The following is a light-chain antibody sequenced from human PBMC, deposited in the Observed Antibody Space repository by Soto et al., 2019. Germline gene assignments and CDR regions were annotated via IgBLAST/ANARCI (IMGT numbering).Light chain of an antibody. J-gene: IGKJ1*01. CDR2: RAS. V-gene: IGKV3-15*01. CDR3: QQYHNLWT. CDR1: HYVYSN. Sequence: EIVMTQSPATLSVSPGERATLSCTASHYVYSNVAWFQQRPGQAPRLLIYRASTGATGTPARFSGSGSGTEFTLTITSLQSEDFALYYWQQYHNLWTFGQGTEVEIK.